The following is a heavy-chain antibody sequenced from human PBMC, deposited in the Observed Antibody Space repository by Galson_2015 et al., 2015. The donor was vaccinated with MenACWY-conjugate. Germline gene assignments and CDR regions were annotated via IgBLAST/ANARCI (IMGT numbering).Heavy chain of an antibody. CDR2: INPNSGGG. J-gene: IGHJ4*02. D-gene: IGHD6-13*01. CDR3: TRGPLRAAGDSFDS. CDR1: GNTFTVYY. V-gene: IGHV1-2*02. Sequence: SVKVSCKASGNTFTVYYFHWVRQAPGQGLKWMGWINPNSGGGNSAQRFQGRVTLTRDTSVSTLYMELNRLTPDDTAVYYCTRGPLRAAGDSFDSWGQGTLVTVS.